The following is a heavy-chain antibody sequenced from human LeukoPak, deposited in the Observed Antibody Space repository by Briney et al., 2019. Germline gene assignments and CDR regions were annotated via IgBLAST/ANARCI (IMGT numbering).Heavy chain of an antibody. CDR3: ARINWNYADY. D-gene: IGHD3-3*01. CDR2: IKEDASEK. Sequence: PGGSLRLSCTASGFTFSLYWMTWVRQAPEKGLEWVANIKEDASEKDYVDSVKGRFTISRDNGKNSLYLQMNSLRGEDTAVYYCARINWNYADYWGQGTLVTVSS. CDR1: GFTFSLYW. J-gene: IGHJ4*02. V-gene: IGHV3-7*01.